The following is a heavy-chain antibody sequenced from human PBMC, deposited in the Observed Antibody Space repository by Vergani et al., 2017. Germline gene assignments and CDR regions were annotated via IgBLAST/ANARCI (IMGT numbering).Heavy chain of an antibody. Sequence: QVQLQESGPGLVKPSETLSLTCTVSGGSVSSGSYYWSWIRQPQGKGLEWIGYIYYSGSTNYNPSLKSRVTISVDTSKNQFSLKLSSVTAADTAVYYCARVRGYCSSTSCYTRFDYWGQGTLVTVSS. J-gene: IGHJ4*02. CDR2: IYYSGST. V-gene: IGHV4-61*01. CDR3: ARVRGYCSSTSCYTRFDY. CDR1: GGSVSSGSYY. D-gene: IGHD2-2*02.